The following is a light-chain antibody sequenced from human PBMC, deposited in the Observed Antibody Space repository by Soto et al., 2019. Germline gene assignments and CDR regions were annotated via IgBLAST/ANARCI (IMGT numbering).Light chain of an antibody. V-gene: IGKV3-15*01. Sequence: EMVMTQSPATLSVSLGERATLSCRASQSVRTKLVWYQQKPGQAPMLLIYGASTRATGIPARFSGSGSGTEFTLTISSLQSEDFAVYYCQQHDQGWTFGQGTKVESK. CDR3: QQHDQGWT. CDR2: GAS. J-gene: IGKJ1*01. CDR1: QSVRTK.